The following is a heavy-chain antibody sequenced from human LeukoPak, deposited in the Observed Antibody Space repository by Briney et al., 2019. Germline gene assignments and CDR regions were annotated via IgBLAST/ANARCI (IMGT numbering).Heavy chain of an antibody. D-gene: IGHD3-16*02. Sequence: ASVKVSCTASGYTFTGYYMHWVRQAPGQGLEWMGRINPNSGGTNYAQKFQGRVTMTRDTSISTAYMELGRLRSDDTAVYYCARDDRYYDYVWGSYLINYWGQGTLVTVSS. CDR1: GYTFTGYY. CDR3: ARDDRYYDYVWGSYLINY. J-gene: IGHJ4*02. V-gene: IGHV1-2*06. CDR2: INPNSGGT.